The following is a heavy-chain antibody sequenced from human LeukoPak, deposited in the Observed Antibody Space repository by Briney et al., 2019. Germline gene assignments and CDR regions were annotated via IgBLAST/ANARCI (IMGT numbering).Heavy chain of an antibody. CDR1: GFTVSSNY. D-gene: IGHD6-6*01. CDR3: ARSIAARPLDY. V-gene: IGHV3-66*01. CDR2: IYSGGNT. Sequence: PGGSLRLSCAASGFTVSSNYMSWVRQAPGKGLEWVSVIYSGGNTYYADSVKGRFTISRDNSKNTLYLQMNSLRAEDTAVYYCARSIAARPLDYWGQGTLVTVSS. J-gene: IGHJ4*02.